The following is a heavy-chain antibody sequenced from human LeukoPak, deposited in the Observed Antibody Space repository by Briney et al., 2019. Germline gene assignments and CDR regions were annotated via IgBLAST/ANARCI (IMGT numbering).Heavy chain of an antibody. CDR1: GFTFSSYW. CDR3: ALSVRSSKIFDY. J-gene: IGHJ4*02. D-gene: IGHD6-6*01. V-gene: IGHV3-74*01. CDR2: INNDGSNT. Sequence: GGSLRLSCAASGFTFSSYWMHWVRQAPGTGLVWVSRINNDGSNTTYADSVKGRFTISRDNAKNTVYLQMNSLRAEDTAVYYCALSVRSSKIFDYWGQGTLVTVSS.